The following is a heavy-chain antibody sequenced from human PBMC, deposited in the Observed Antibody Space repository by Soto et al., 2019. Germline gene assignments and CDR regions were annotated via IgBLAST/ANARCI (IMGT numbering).Heavy chain of an antibody. D-gene: IGHD2-15*01. CDR2: IYYSGST. Sequence: QLQLQESGPGLVKPSETLSLTCTVSGGSISSSSYYWGWIRQPPGKGLEWIGSIYYSGSTYYNPSLKSRVTTTVDTSKNQFSLKLSSVTAADTAVYYCARPPYCSGGSCYNDAFDIWRQGTMVTVSS. CDR1: GGSISSSSYY. V-gene: IGHV4-39*01. J-gene: IGHJ3*02. CDR3: ARPPYCSGGSCYNDAFDI.